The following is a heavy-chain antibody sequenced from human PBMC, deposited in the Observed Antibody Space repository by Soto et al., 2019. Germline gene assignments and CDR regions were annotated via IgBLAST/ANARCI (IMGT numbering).Heavy chain of an antibody. CDR3: ARVGPRGWFDP. J-gene: IGHJ5*02. V-gene: IGHV4-34*01. Sequence: QVQLQQWGAGLLKPSETLSLTCAVYGGSFSGYYWSWIRQPPGKGLEWLGDIKHSGSTNYNPSLKSRVTISVDTSKTQFSLKLSSVTAADTAVYYCARVGPRGWFDPWGQGTLVTVSS. D-gene: IGHD3-10*01. CDR2: IKHSGST. CDR1: GGSFSGYY.